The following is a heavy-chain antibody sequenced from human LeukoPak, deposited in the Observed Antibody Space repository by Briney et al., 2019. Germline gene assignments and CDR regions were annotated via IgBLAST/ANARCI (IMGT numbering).Heavy chain of an antibody. D-gene: IGHD1-26*01. Sequence: GGSLRLSCAASGFTVSSNYMSWVRQAPGKGLEWVSVIYSGGSTYYADSVKGRFTISRDNSKNTQHLQMNSLRAEDTAVYYCARDEGSYYGMDVWGQGTTVTVSS. CDR1: GFTVSSNY. CDR2: IYSGGST. J-gene: IGHJ6*02. V-gene: IGHV3-66*01. CDR3: ARDEGSYYGMDV.